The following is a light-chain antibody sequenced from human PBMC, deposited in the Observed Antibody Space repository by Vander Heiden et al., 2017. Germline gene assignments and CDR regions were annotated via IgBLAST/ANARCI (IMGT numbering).Light chain of an antibody. CDR3: AAWDDNLSGWV. J-gene: IGLJ3*02. CDR2: SHN. CDR1: SSNIGSNT. Sequence: SVLTQPPSASGTPGQRVTIPCSGRSSNIGSNTVNWYQQLPGTAPKLLIYSHNQRPSGVPDRFSGSKSGTSASLAISGLQSEDEADYYCAAWDDNLSGWVFGGGTKLTVL. V-gene: IGLV1-44*01.